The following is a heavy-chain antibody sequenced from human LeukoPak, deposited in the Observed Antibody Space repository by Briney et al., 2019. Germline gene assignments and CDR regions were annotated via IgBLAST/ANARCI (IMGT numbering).Heavy chain of an antibody. D-gene: IGHD3-3*01. CDR1: GGSFSGYY. J-gene: IGHJ5*02. Sequence: SKTLSLTCAVYGGSFSGYYWGWIHQPPGKGLEWIGEINHSGSTNYNPSLKSRVTISVDTSKNQFSLKLSSVTAADTAVYYCARGLAGRTIRFDPWGQGTLVTVSS. V-gene: IGHV4-34*01. CDR2: INHSGST. CDR3: ARGLAGRTIRFDP.